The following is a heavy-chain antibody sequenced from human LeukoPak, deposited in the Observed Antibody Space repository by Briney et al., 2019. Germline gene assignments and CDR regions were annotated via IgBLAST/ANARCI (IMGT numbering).Heavy chain of an antibody. CDR2: IYYSGNT. CDR3: AREGWFPYFDL. J-gene: IGHJ2*01. Sequence: SETLSLTCTVSGGSIGSADYYWNWIRQPPGKGLERIGYIYYSGNTYYNPSLKSRVFMSVDTSKNQFSLKLSSVTAADTAIYYCAREGWFPYFDLWGRGTLVTVSS. V-gene: IGHV4-30-4*01. CDR1: GGSIGSADYY. D-gene: IGHD6-19*01.